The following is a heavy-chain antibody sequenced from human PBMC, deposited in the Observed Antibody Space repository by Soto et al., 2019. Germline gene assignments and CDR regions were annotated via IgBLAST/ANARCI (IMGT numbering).Heavy chain of an antibody. CDR2: INPNSGGT. Sequence: ASVKVSCKASGYTFTGYYMHWVRQAPGQGLEWMGWINPNSGGTNYAQKFQGRVTMTRDTSISTAYMELSRLRSDDTAVYYCARDKMGSGYYYYAMDVWGQGTTVTVSS. J-gene: IGHJ6*02. D-gene: IGHD3-10*01. V-gene: IGHV1-2*02. CDR3: ARDKMGSGYYYYAMDV. CDR1: GYTFTGYY.